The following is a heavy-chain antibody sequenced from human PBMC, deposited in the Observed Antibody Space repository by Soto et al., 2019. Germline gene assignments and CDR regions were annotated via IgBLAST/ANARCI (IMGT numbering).Heavy chain of an antibody. D-gene: IGHD3-3*02. Sequence: EVQLLESGGGLVQPGGSLRLSCAASGFTFSSYALNWVRQAPGKGLEWVSVISGSGDNTYYADSVKGQFTISRDNSKNTLYLQMNSLRAEDTAVYYCAKDLVSDHVCSVYYTCYYMDVWGKGTKVTVSS. J-gene: IGHJ6*03. CDR2: ISGSGDNT. CDR1: GFTFSSYA. V-gene: IGHV3-23*01. CDR3: AKDLVSDHVCSVYYTCYYMDV.